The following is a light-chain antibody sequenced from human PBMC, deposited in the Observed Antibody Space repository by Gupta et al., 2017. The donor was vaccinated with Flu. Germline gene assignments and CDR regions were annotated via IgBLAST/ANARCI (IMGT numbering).Light chain of an antibody. CDR3: RKDYNYLWT. V-gene: IGKV1-6*01. J-gene: IGKJ1*01. CDR1: QGIGNS. Sequence: AIQMTQSPSSLSASVGDRVTITCRASQGIGNSLAWYQQKPGKAPKLLIFHASNLQSGVPSRFSGSGSGTDFTLTISSLQPEDFATYYCRKDYNYLWTFGQGTKVEI. CDR2: HAS.